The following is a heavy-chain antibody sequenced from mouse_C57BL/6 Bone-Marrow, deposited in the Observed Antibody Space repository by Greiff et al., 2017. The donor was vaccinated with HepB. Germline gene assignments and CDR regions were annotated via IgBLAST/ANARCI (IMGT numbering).Heavy chain of an antibody. CDR3: ANYGSSHYAMDY. CDR1: GFTFSDYG. D-gene: IGHD1-1*01. V-gene: IGHV5-17*01. J-gene: IGHJ4*01. CDR2: ISSGSSTI. Sequence: DVQLQESGGGLVKPGGSLKLSCAASGFTFSDYGMHWVRQAPEKGLEWVAYISSGSSTIYYADTVKGRFTISRDNAKNTLFLQMTSLRSEDTAMYYCANYGSSHYAMDYWGQGTSVTVSS.